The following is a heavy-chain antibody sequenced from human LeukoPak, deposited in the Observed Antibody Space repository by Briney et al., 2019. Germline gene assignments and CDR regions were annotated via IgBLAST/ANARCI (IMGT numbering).Heavy chain of an antibody. CDR1: GRPISGYY. V-gene: IGHV4-59*08. D-gene: IGHD6-19*01. Sequence: SETLSLPCTVSGRPISGYYWSGTPHPPGKGPEGIGYIYYSGSTNYNPSLMSRVSISADTSKNQFSLKMNSVTAADTAVYYCARLDSSDWSHCDSWGQGTLVTVSS. J-gene: IGHJ4*02. CDR3: ARLDSSDWSHCDS. CDR2: IYYSGST.